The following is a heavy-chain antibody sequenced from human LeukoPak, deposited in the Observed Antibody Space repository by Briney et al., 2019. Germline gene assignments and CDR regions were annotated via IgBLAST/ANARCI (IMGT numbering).Heavy chain of an antibody. D-gene: IGHD5-24*01. CDR1: GYSISSGYY. CDR3: ARGLKRDGYNN. CDR2: IYHSGST. V-gene: IGHV4-38-2*01. J-gene: IGHJ4*02. Sequence: PSETLSLTCAVSGYSISSGYYCGWIRPPPGKGLEWIGNIYHSGSTYYNSSLKSRVTISVDTSKNQFSLKLSSVTAADTAVYYCARGLKRDGYNNWGQGTLVTVSS.